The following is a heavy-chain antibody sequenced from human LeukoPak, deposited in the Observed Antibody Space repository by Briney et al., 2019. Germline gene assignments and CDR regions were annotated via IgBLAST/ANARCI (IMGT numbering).Heavy chain of an antibody. Sequence: PGGSLRLSCAASGFTFSSYAMSWVRQAPGKGLEWVSAISGSGGSTYYADSVKGRFTISRDNSKNTLYLQMNSLRAEDTAVYYCAKGYDFWSGYYTGDYWGQGTLVTVSS. CDR3: AKGYDFWSGYYTGDY. J-gene: IGHJ4*02. V-gene: IGHV3-23*01. D-gene: IGHD3-3*01. CDR1: GFTFSSYA. CDR2: ISGSGGST.